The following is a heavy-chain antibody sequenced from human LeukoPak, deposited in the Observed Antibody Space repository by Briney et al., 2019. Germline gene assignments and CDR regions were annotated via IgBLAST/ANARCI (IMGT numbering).Heavy chain of an antibody. CDR1: GGTFSSYA. Sequence: ASVKVSCKASGGTFSSYAISWVRQAPGQGLEWMGGIIPIFGTANYAQKFQGRVTITTDESTSTAYMELSSLRSEDTAVYYCARAHPYCSSTSCYIWDYWGQGTLVTVSS. CDR3: ARAHPYCSSTSCYIWDY. J-gene: IGHJ4*02. CDR2: IIPIFGTA. D-gene: IGHD2-2*02. V-gene: IGHV1-69*05.